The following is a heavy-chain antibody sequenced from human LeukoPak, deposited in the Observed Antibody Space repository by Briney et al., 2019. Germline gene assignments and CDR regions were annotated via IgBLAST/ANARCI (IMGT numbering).Heavy chain of an antibody. V-gene: IGHV3-23*01. D-gene: IGHD4-17*01. J-gene: IGHJ6*03. Sequence: PGGSLRLSCAASGFTFSSYAMSWVRQAPGKGLEWVSAISGRGGSTYYADSVKGRFTISRDNSKNTLYLQMNSLRAEDTAVYYCAKGRAVTEYYYYYYMDVWGKGTTVTVSS. CDR1: GFTFSSYA. CDR3: AKGRAVTEYYYYYYMDV. CDR2: ISGRGGST.